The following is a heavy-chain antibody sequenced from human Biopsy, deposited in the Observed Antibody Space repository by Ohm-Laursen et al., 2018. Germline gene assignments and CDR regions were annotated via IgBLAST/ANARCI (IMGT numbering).Heavy chain of an antibody. CDR1: EFSFSRYD. D-gene: IGHD1-26*01. V-gene: IGHV1-46*01. Sequence: ASVKVSCKGSEFSFSRYDMHWVRQAPGRGLEWVGIISPSGGGTMDTQKFQDRLTMTRDTSTSTVHMELKGLKSEDTAVYYCAIFEGYSDDNLDYEHYGMDVWGQGTTVTVSS. J-gene: IGHJ6*02. CDR3: AIFEGYSDDNLDYEHYGMDV. CDR2: ISPSGGGT.